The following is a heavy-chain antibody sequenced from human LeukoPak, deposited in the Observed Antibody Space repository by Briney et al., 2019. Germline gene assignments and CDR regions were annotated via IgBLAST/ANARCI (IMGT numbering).Heavy chain of an antibody. V-gene: IGHV3-74*01. Sequence: GGSLRLSCAASGFTFSSNWMHWVRQAPGKGLVWVARINSDESSTNYADSVKGRFTISRDNAKNTLYLQMNSLRAEDTAVYYCARANRDGYTLSPLFDYWGQGTLVTVSS. CDR2: INSDESST. J-gene: IGHJ4*02. D-gene: IGHD5-24*01. CDR3: ARANRDGYTLSPLFDY. CDR1: GFTFSSNW.